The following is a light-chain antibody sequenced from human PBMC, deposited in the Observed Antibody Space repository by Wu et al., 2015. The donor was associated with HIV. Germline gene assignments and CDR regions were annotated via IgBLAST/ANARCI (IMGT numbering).Light chain of an antibody. V-gene: IGKV1-5*03. Sequence: DIQMTQSPSTLSAFVGDRVTITCRASQSISSWLAWYQQKPGKAPNLLIYKASSLESGVPSRFSGSGSGTEFTLTISSLQPDDFATYYCQHYDSYPYTFGLGDQA. J-gene: IGKJ2*01. CDR1: QSISSW. CDR2: KAS. CDR3: QHYDSYPYT.